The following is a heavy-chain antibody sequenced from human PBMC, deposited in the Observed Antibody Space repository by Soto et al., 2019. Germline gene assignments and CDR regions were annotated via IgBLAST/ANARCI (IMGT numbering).Heavy chain of an antibody. CDR3: ARAHHVGGFDY. CDR1: GFTFSSYA. J-gene: IGHJ4*02. V-gene: IGHV3-30-3*01. D-gene: IGHD3-16*01. CDR2: ISYDGSNK. Sequence: QVQLVESGGGVVQPGRSLRLSCAASGFTFSSYAMHWVRQAPGKGLEWVAVISYDGSNKYYADSVKGRFTISRDNSKNTLYLQMNSLRAEDTAVYYCARAHHVGGFDYWGQGTLVTVSS.